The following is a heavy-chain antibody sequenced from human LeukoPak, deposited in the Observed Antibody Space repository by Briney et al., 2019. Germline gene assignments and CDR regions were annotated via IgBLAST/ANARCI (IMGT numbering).Heavy chain of an antibody. V-gene: IGHV1-8*01. CDR3: ARVFSYYGSGSSYPYNWFDP. CDR1: GYTFTSYD. J-gene: IGHJ5*02. Sequence: VASVKVPCKASGYTFTSYDINWVRQATGQGLEWMGWMNPNSGNTGYAQKFQGRVTMTRNTSISTAYMELSSLRSEDTAVYYCARVFSYYGSGSSYPYNWFDPWGQGTLVTVSS. D-gene: IGHD3-10*01. CDR2: MNPNSGNT.